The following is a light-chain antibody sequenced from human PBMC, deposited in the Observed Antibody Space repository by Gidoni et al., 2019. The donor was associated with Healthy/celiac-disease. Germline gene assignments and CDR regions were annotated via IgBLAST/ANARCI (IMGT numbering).Light chain of an antibody. J-gene: IGKJ2*01. CDR3: QQYYSYSYT. Sequence: AIRMTQSPSSLSASTGDRVTITCRASPGISSYLAWYQQKPGKAPKLLIYAASTLQSGVPSRFSGSGSGTDFTLTISCLQSEDFATYYCQQYYSYSYTFGQGTKLEIK. CDR2: AAS. CDR1: PGISSY. V-gene: IGKV1-8*01.